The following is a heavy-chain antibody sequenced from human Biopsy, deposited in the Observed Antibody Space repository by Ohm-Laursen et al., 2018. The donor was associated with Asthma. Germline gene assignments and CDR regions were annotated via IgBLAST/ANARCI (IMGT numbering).Heavy chain of an antibody. CDR3: ARTTYGDDGFDP. V-gene: IGHV4-59*12. CDR1: GVSIRSYY. Sequence: TLSLTCTVSGVSIRSYYWTWIRQPPGKGLGWIGNIHYSGSTYSNPSLKSRVTISVDTSKNQFSLSLTSVTAADTAVYYCARTTYGDDGFDPWGQGTLVTVSS. CDR2: IHYSGST. D-gene: IGHD4-17*01. J-gene: IGHJ5*02.